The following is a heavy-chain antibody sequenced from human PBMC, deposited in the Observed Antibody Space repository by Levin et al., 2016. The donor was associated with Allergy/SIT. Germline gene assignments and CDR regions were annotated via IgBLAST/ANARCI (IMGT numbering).Heavy chain of an antibody. J-gene: IGHJ4*02. CDR2: IKSKTAGGTI. CDR3: TADLVQ. V-gene: IGHV3-15*01. Sequence: VRQAPGKGLEGVGRIKSKTAGGTIEYAAPVKGRFTISRDDSKNTLYLQMNSLKAEDTAVYYCTADLVQWGRGTLVTVSS. D-gene: IGHD3-10*02.